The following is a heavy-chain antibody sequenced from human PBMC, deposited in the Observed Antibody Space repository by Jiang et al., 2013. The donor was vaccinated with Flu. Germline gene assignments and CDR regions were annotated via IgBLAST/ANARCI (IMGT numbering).Heavy chain of an antibody. Sequence: QLLESGGGVVQPGRSLRLSCAASGFTFSSYGMHWVRQAPGKGLEWVAVIWYDGSNKYYADSVKGRFTISRDNSKNTLYLQMNSLRAEDTAVYYCARQDGDLSDWYFDLWGRGTLVTVSS. CDR3: ARQDGDLSDWYFDL. V-gene: IGHV3-33*01. CDR1: GFTFSSYG. CDR2: IWYDGSNK. D-gene: IGHD4-17*01. J-gene: IGHJ2*01.